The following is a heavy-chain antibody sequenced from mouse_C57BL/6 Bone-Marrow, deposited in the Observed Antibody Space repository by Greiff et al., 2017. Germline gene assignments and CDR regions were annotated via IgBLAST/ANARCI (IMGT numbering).Heavy chain of an antibody. CDR1: GFNIKDYY. Sequence: DVKLQESGAELVRPGASVKLSCTASGFNIKDYYMHWVKQRPEQGLEWIGRIDPEDGDTEYAPKFQGKATMTADTSSNTAYLQLSSLTSEDTAVYYCARYYYGFAYWGQGTLVTVSA. CDR3: ARYYYGFAY. V-gene: IGHV14-1*01. D-gene: IGHD1-1*01. J-gene: IGHJ3*01. CDR2: IDPEDGDT.